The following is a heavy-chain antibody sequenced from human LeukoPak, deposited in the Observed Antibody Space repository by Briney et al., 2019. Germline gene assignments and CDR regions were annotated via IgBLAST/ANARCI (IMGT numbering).Heavy chain of an antibody. CDR3: ASERRYSSGRWDYYFDY. Sequence: SETLSLTCAVYGGSFSSYYWGWIRQPPGKGLEWIGEINHSGGTNYNPSLKSRVAISVDTPKNQFSLKLSSVTAADTAVYYYASERRYSSGRWDYYFDYWGQGTLVTVSS. CDR1: GGSFSSYY. J-gene: IGHJ4*02. CDR2: INHSGGT. V-gene: IGHV4-34*01. D-gene: IGHD6-19*01.